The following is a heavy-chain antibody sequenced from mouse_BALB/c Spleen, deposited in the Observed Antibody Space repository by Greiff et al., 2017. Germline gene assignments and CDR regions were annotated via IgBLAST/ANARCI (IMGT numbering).Heavy chain of an antibody. V-gene: IGHV1-69*02. D-gene: IGHD2-4*01. Sequence: QVQLQQPGAELVRPGASVKLSCKASGYNFTSYWINWVKQRPGQGLEWIGNIYPSDSYTNYNQKFKDKATLTVDKSSSTAYMQLSSPTSEDSAVYYCTRYRDDYDEDAMDYWGQGTSVTVSS. J-gene: IGHJ4*01. CDR2: IYPSDSYT. CDR1: GYNFTSYW. CDR3: TRYRDDYDEDAMDY.